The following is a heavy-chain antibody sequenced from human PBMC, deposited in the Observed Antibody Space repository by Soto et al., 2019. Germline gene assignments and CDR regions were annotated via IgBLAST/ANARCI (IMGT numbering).Heavy chain of an antibody. V-gene: IGHV3-23*01. CDR1: GFTFSSYA. D-gene: IGHD2-2*02. Sequence: PGGSLRLSCAASGFTFSSYAMSWVRQAPGKGLEWVSAISGSGGSTYYADSVKGRFTISRDNSKNTLYLQMNSLRAEDTAVYYCATDCSSTSCYRGGYYDSSGYSVFDYWAQGTLVTVSS. CDR2: ISGSGGST. CDR3: ATDCSSTSCYRGGYYDSSGYSVFDY. J-gene: IGHJ4*02.